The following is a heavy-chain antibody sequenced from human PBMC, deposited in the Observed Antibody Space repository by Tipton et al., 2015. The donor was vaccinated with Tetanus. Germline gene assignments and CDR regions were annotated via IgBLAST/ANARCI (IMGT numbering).Heavy chain of an antibody. J-gene: IGHJ5*02. V-gene: IGHV3-74*01. D-gene: IGHD3-22*01. Sequence: SLRLSCAASGFTFSSYWMHWVRQAPGKGLVWVSRINSDGSSTSYADSVKGRFTISRDNAKNTVYLQMNSLRAEDTAVFYCARFPTRGYYDSSGFYPWGQGTLVTVSS. CDR2: INSDGSST. CDR1: GFTFSSYW. CDR3: ARFPTRGYYDSSGFYP.